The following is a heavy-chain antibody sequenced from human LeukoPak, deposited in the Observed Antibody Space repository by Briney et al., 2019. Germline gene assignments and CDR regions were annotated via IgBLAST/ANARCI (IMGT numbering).Heavy chain of an antibody. Sequence: GGSLRLSCAASGFTFSDYYMSWIRQAPGKGLEWVSHISGNGSTIYYADSVKGRFTISRDNAKNALYLQMNSLRAEDTAVYYCARDYCSGGSCSGFDYWGQGTLVTVSS. V-gene: IGHV3-11*04. D-gene: IGHD2-15*01. CDR2: ISGNGSTI. CDR1: GFTFSDYY. J-gene: IGHJ4*02. CDR3: ARDYCSGGSCSGFDY.